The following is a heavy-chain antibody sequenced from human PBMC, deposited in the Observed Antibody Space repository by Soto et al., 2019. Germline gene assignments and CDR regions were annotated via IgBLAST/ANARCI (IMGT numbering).Heavy chain of an antibody. CDR3: ARDEAGWYFDF. Sequence: QLQLQESGPGLVKPSETLSLTCTVSRGSISSGTNYWAWIRQPPGKGLEWTANIYYSGSSFYNPSLKSRVTKSPDKSKNQFSLKLRCVDAADNGVYYCARDEAGWYFDFWGQGTLVTVSS. J-gene: IGHJ4*02. D-gene: IGHD6-25*01. CDR2: IYYSGSS. V-gene: IGHV4-39*02. CDR1: RGSISSGTNY.